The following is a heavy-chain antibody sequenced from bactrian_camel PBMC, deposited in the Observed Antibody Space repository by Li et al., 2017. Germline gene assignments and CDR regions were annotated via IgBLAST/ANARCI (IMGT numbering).Heavy chain of an antibody. CDR3: ALLGPKYGDSWYWYND. CDR1: GFTFSVYY. J-gene: IGHJ4*01. D-gene: IGHD6*01. V-gene: IGHV3S6*01. Sequence: HVQLVESGGGSVQAGGSLRLSCTASGFTFSVYYMNWVRQAPGKGLEWVSRIYSDGTGTYYADSLKGRFTISRDNAKNTLYLQLNSLKTEDTALYYCALLGPKYGDSWYWYNDWGQGTQVTVS. CDR2: IYSDGTGT.